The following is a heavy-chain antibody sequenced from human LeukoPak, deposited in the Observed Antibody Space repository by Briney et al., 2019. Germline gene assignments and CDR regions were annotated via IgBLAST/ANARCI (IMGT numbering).Heavy chain of an antibody. D-gene: IGHD3-22*01. CDR3: ARDVSGYAWFDP. CDR1: GGSISSSSYY. V-gene: IGHV4-39*07. Sequence: SETLSLTCTVSGGSISSSSYYWGWIRQPPGKGLEWIGSIYYSGSTYYNPSLKSRVTISVDTSKNQFSLKLSSVTAADTAVYYCARDVSGYAWFDPWGQGTLVTVSS. CDR2: IYYSGST. J-gene: IGHJ5*02.